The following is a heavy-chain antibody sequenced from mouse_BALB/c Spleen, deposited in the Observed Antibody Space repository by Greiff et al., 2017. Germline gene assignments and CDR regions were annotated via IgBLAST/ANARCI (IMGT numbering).Heavy chain of an antibody. CDR1: GYTFTSYW. CDR3: ARGGQLGRGAWFAY. Sequence: QVQLKESGAELAKPGASVKMSCKASGYTFTSYWMHWVKQRPGQGLEWIGYINPSTGYTEYNQKFKDKATLTADKSSSTAYMQLSSLTSEDSAVYYCARGGQLGRGAWFAYWGQGTLVTVSA. J-gene: IGHJ3*01. V-gene: IGHV1-7*01. CDR2: INPSTGYT. D-gene: IGHD4-1*02.